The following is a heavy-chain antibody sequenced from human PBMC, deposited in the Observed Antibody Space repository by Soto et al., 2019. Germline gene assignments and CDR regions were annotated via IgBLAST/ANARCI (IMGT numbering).Heavy chain of an antibody. CDR1: GYTLTELC. CDR3: APDAIVGPTNFDD. V-gene: IGHV1-24*01. D-gene: IGHD1-26*01. Sequence: AEGMVSCRVSGYTLTELCMLWVREAAGKGLERLGCWDPEDGETIYAQKFQGRVTMTEDTSTDTAYRERSSLRSEDTAVYYCAPDAIVGPTNFDDWGQGSLVTVSS. J-gene: IGHJ4*02. CDR2: WDPEDGET.